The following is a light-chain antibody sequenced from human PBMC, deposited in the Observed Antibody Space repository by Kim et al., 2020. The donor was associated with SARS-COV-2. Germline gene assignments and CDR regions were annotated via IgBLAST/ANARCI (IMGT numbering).Light chain of an antibody. CDR2: DAS. J-gene: IGKJ4*01. Sequence: SVSPGERATLSCGASQTIYNNLAWYQQKLGQAPRVVIYDASTRASGVPDRFSGRGSGSEFTLTIDSLQSEDLAVYYCQQYRDWPLTFGGGTKVEI. CDR1: QTIYNN. CDR3: QQYRDWPLT. V-gene: IGKV3-15*01.